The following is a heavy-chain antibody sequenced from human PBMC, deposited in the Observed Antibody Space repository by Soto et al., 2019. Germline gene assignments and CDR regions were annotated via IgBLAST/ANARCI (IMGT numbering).Heavy chain of an antibody. D-gene: IGHD3-22*01. Sequence: QVQLVESGGGVVQPGRSLRLSCAASGFTFSSYGMHWVRQAPGKGLEWVAVIWYDGSNKYFRDSVKGRFTIPRDNSNNTMYQQMNSLRAEDTAEYYCARDRYESSVYDQYNGMDVWGQGTTVTVSS. CDR3: ARDRYESSVYDQYNGMDV. V-gene: IGHV3-33*01. CDR2: IWYDGSNK. J-gene: IGHJ6*02. CDR1: GFTFSSYG.